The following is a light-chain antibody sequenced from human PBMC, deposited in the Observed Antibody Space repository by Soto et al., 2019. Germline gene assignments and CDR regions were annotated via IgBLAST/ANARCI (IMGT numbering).Light chain of an antibody. Sequence: DIQMTHSPSTLSASVGDRVTITCRASQSISSWLAWYQQKPGKAPKLLIYDASSLQSGVPSRFSGSGSGTEFTLTISSLQPDDFATYYCQQYNSYSTFGHGTKVDIK. CDR3: QQYNSYST. V-gene: IGKV1-5*01. CDR1: QSISSW. J-gene: IGKJ1*01. CDR2: DAS.